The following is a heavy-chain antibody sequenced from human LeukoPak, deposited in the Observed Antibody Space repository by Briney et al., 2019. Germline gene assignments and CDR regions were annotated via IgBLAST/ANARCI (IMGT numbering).Heavy chain of an antibody. J-gene: IGHJ3*02. Sequence: ASVKVSCKASGYTFTGYYIHWVRQAPGQGLEWMGWINSNSGGTNYAQQFQGRVTMTRDTSISTAYIELSRLRSDDTAVYYCARAGLWELPRYAFDIWGQGTMVTVSS. CDR1: GYTFTGYY. CDR3: ARAGLWELPRYAFDI. D-gene: IGHD1-26*01. CDR2: INSNSGGT. V-gene: IGHV1-2*02.